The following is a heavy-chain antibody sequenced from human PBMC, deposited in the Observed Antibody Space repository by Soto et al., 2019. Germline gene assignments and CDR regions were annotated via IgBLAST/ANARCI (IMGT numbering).Heavy chain of an antibody. CDR3: PAGYPRVGPSSSLYYYGIVV. CDR2: IVVGSGNT. D-gene: IGHD2-2*02. J-gene: IGHJ6*02. CDR1: GFTFTSSA. Sequence: ASVKVSCKASGFTFTSSAVQWVRQARGQRLEWIGWIVVGSGNTNYAQKFQERVTITRDMSTSTAYMELSSLRSEDTAVYYCPAGYPRVGPSSSLYYYGIVVWG. V-gene: IGHV1-58*01.